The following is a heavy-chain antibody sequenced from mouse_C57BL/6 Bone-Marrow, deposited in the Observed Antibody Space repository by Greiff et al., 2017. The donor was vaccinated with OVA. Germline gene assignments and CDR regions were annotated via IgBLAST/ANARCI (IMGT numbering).Heavy chain of an antibody. CDR3: ARRDYDYDVGDY. CDR2: IYPRSGNT. CDR1: GYTFTSYG. D-gene: IGHD2-4*01. V-gene: IGHV1-81*01. Sequence: VKLMESGAELARPGASVKLSCKASGYTFTSYGISWVKQRTGQGLEWIGEIYPRSGNTYYNEKFKGKATLTADKSSSTAYMELRSLTSEDSAVYFCARRDYDYDVGDYWGQGTTLTVSS. J-gene: IGHJ2*01.